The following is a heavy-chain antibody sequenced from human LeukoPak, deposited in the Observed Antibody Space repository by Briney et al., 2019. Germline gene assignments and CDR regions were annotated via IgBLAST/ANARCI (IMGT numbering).Heavy chain of an antibody. CDR2: IYPSGST. Sequence: PSETLSLTCSVSGGSISSDYWSWIRQPAGKGLERLGRIYPSGSTNYNPYFKSRVTMSVDTSKKQLSLKLTSVTAADTAVYFCARGAGSFDYWGQGTLVTVSS. CDR3: ARGAGSFDY. D-gene: IGHD3-10*01. CDR1: GGSISSDY. V-gene: IGHV4-4*07. J-gene: IGHJ4*02.